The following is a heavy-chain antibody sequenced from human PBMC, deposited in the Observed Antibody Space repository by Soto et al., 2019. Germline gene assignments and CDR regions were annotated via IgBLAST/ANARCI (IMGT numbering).Heavy chain of an antibody. CDR3: ARQVAAHPGTYYYGMDV. V-gene: IGHV5-51*01. CDR2: IYPGDSDT. D-gene: IGHD6-6*01. J-gene: IGHJ6*02. Sequence: GESLKISCKGSGYSFTSYWIGWVRQMPGKGLEWMGIIYPGDSDTRYSPSFQGQVTISADKSISTAYLQWSSLKASDTAMYYCARQVAAHPGTYYYGMDVWGQGTTVTVSS. CDR1: GYSFTSYW.